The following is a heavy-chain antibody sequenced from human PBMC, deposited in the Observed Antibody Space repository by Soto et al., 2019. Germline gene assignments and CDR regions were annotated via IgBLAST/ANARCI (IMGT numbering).Heavy chain of an antibody. CDR1: GYTLTSYA. CDR2: INAGNGNT. J-gene: IGHJ4*02. Sequence: GASVKVSCKASGYTLTSYAMHWVRQAPGQRLEWMGWINAGNGNTKYSQKFQGRVTITRDTSASTAYMELSSLRSEDTAVYYCARENYYGSGSYLAQYYFDYWGQGTLVTVSS. CDR3: ARENYYGSGSYLAQYYFDY. V-gene: IGHV1-3*01. D-gene: IGHD3-10*01.